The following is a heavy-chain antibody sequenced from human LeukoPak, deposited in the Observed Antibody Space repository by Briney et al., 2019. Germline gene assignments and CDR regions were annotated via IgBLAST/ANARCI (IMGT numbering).Heavy chain of an antibody. Sequence: PGGSLRLSCAASGFTFSSYGMHWVRLAPGKGLEWVAVIWYDGSNKYYADSVKGRFTISRDNSKNTLYLQMNSLRAEDTAVYYCARDGRAPQLVPLDYYYYGMDVWGQGTTVTVSS. CDR1: GFTFSSYG. CDR2: IWYDGSNK. V-gene: IGHV3-33*01. CDR3: ARDGRAPQLVPLDYYYYGMDV. J-gene: IGHJ6*02. D-gene: IGHD6-13*01.